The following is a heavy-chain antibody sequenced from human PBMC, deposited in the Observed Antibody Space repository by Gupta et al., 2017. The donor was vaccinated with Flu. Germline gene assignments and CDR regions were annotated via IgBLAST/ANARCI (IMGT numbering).Heavy chain of an antibody. V-gene: IGHV4-61*02. CDR1: GGSISSGSYY. CDR2: IYTSGST. D-gene: IGHD1-26*01. CDR3: AREHSGSYSKLKVLDY. Sequence: QVQLQESGPGLVKPSQTLSLTCTVSGGSISSGSYYWSWIRQPAGKGLEWIGRIYTSGSTNYNPSLKSRVTISVDTSKNQFSLKLSSVTAADTAVYYCAREHSGSYSKLKVLDYWGQGTLVTVSS. J-gene: IGHJ4*02.